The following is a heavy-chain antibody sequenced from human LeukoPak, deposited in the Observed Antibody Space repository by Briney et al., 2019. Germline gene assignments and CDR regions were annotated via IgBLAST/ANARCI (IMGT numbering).Heavy chain of an antibody. J-gene: IGHJ5*01. CDR3: ARTISGSYSNWFDS. CDR2: IDWDDDK. CDR1: GFSLNTNGMC. V-gene: IGHV2-70*01. D-gene: IGHD1-26*01. Sequence: GSGPTLVKPTQTLTLTCTFSGFSLNTNGMCVSWIRQPPGKALEWLALIDWDDDKFYRTSLKTRLTISKDTSRNQVVLTLTNMDPVDTATYYCARTISGSYSNWFDSWGQGTLVTVPS.